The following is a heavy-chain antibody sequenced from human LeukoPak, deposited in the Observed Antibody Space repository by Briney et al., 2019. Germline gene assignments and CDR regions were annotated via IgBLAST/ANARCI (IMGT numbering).Heavy chain of an antibody. Sequence: PSEXXXLTCXXXXGXFSGYYWSWIRQPPGKGLEWIGEINHSGSTNYNPSLKSRVTISVDTSKNQFSLKLSSVTAADTAVYYCARGRLYSSSLLDYWGQGTXX. V-gene: IGHV4-34*01. J-gene: IGHJ4*02. CDR2: INHSGST. D-gene: IGHD6-13*01. CDR1: XGXFSGYY. CDR3: ARGRLYSSSLLDY.